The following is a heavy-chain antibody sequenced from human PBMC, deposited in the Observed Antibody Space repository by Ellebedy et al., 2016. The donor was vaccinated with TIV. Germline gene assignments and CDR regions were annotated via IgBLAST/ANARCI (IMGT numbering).Heavy chain of an antibody. CDR2: IVVPSGNT. CDR1: GFTLTDSV. V-gene: IGHV1-58*01. D-gene: IGHD3-16*01. J-gene: IGHJ3*02. CDR3: AGVHAYTARDHDAFDI. Sequence: AASVKVSCKPSGFTLTDSVVQWVRQARGQPLERLGWIVVPSGNTKYAQKFQTRVTITRDMSTATVYMEVRSLKSENTAVYYCAGVHAYTARDHDAFDIWGQGTVVAVSS.